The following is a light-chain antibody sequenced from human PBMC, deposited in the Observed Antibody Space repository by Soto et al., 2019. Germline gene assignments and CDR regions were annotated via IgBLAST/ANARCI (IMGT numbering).Light chain of an antibody. V-gene: IGKV1-5*03. CDR1: QSISSA. CDR3: QQHIRYPRT. Sequence: DIQMTQSPSTLSASVGDRVTITCRASQSISSALVWYQQKPGKAPNLLIYKASILESGVPLRFSGSGSGTEFTLTITSLQPEDFASYYCQQHIRYPRTFDQGTKVEIK. CDR2: KAS. J-gene: IGKJ1*01.